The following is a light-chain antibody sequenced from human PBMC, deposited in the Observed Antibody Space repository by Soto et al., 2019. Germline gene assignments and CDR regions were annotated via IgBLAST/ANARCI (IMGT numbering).Light chain of an antibody. CDR1: TSNIGNNY. Sequence: QSVLTQPPSVSAASGQQVTISCSGETSNIGNNYVSWYQQLPGAAPKLLIYDTNNRPSEIPDRFSGSRSGTSATLAITGLQTGDEAVYYCGAWDSGLSGVLFGGGTKLTVL. J-gene: IGLJ2*01. CDR3: GAWDSGLSGVL. CDR2: DTN. V-gene: IGLV1-51*01.